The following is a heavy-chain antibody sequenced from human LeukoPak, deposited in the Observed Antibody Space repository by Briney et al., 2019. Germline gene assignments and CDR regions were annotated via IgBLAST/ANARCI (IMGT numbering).Heavy chain of an antibody. V-gene: IGHV4-30-4*08. Sequence: KPSETLSLTCTVSGGSISSGGYYWSWIRQHPGKGLEWIGYIYYSGSTYYNPSLKSRVTISVDTSKNQFSLKLSSVTAADTAVYYCARVPPYYGDSTIDAFDIWGQGTMVTVSS. CDR1: GGSISSGGYY. D-gene: IGHD4-17*01. J-gene: IGHJ3*02. CDR3: ARVPPYYGDSTIDAFDI. CDR2: IYYSGST.